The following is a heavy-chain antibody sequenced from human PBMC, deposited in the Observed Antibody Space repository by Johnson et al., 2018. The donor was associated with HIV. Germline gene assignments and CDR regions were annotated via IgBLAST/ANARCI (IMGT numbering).Heavy chain of an antibody. CDR1: GLTFSSYG. CDR3: ANGRGSSWTPYDAFDI. CDR2: ISYDGSNK. J-gene: IGHJ3*02. V-gene: IGHV3-30*18. Sequence: QVQLVESGGGVVQPGQSLRLSCAASGLTFSSYGMHWVRQAPGKGLEWVALISYDGSNKYYADSVKGRFTISRDNSKNSLYLQMNSLRAEDTALYYCANGRGSSWTPYDAFDIWGQGTMVTVSS. D-gene: IGHD6-13*01.